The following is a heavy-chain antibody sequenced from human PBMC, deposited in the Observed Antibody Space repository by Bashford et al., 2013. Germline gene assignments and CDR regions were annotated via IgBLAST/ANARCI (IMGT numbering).Heavy chain of an antibody. CDR3: ARSLGTK. V-gene: IGHV4-30-4*01. CDR1: GGSISTDNYY. Sequence: SETLSLTCTVSGGSISTDNYYWSWIRQPPGKGLEWIGYIYHRGSNYYNPSLKSRVSISIDTSKNQFSLHLRSVTAADTAVYFCARSLGTKWGPGTLVTVSS. CDR2: IYHRGSN. J-gene: IGHJ4*02.